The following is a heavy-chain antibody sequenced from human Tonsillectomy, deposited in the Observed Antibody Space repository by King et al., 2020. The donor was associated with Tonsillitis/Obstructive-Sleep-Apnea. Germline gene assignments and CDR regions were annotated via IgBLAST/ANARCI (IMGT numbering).Heavy chain of an antibody. V-gene: IGHV1-18*01. J-gene: IGHJ6*02. CDR2: ISTYNGNT. CDR1: GYTFTSYD. CDR3: ARASNNGIDV. Sequence: VQLVESGTEVKKPGASVKVSCKASGYTFTSYDITWVRQAPGQGLEWMGWISTYNGNTNYAQKFQGRDTMTTDTSTSTAYMDLRSLKSDYTAVYYCARASNNGIDVWGQGTTVTVSS.